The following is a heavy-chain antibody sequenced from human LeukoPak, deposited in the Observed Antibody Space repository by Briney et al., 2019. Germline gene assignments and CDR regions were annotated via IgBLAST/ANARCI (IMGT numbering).Heavy chain of an antibody. J-gene: IGHJ6*03. D-gene: IGHD2/OR15-2a*01. CDR2: IKQDGSEK. Sequence: GSLRLSCVGSGFTFSTYWMSWVRQAPGKGLEWVAHIKQDGSEKYYVDSVKGRFTISRDNAKNSLFLQVNSLRAEDTAVYYCARGGKIAGYYYFYMDVWGKGTTVIVSS. V-gene: IGHV3-7*01. CDR3: ARGGKIAGYYYFYMDV. CDR1: GFTFSTYW.